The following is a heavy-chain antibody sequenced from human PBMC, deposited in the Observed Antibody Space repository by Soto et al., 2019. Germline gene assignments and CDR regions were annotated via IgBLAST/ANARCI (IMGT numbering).Heavy chain of an antibody. Sequence: PSETLSLTCTVSGASINSSSYYWGWIRQPPGKGLEWIGSVYYSGSTSHNPSLKSRVTMSVDTSKNQFSLKLGSVTAADTGVYYCARQAWSGYYPLSYWGQGTLVTVSS. D-gene: IGHD3-3*01. CDR2: VYYSGST. V-gene: IGHV4-39*01. J-gene: IGHJ4*02. CDR3: ARQAWSGYYPLSY. CDR1: GASINSSSYY.